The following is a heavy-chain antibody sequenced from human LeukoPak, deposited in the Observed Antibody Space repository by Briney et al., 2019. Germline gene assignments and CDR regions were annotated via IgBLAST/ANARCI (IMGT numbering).Heavy chain of an antibody. CDR1: GFTFSSYA. Sequence: PGRSLRLSCAASGFTFSSYAMHWVRQAPGKGLEWVAVVSFDGDNKYYADSVKDRFTISSDNSQNSLYLQLNSMRAEGTAVYYCARYLSPNYWGQGTLVTVSS. J-gene: IGHJ4*02. D-gene: IGHD3-16*02. CDR3: ARYLSPNY. V-gene: IGHV3-30-3*01. CDR2: VSFDGDNK.